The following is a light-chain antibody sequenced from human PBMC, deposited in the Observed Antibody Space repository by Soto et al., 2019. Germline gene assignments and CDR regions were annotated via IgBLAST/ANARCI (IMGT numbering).Light chain of an antibody. CDR1: QTISSR. V-gene: IGKV1-5*03. CDR3: QHYDTYSP. Sequence: DVHMTQSPSTLSASVGDRVTITCRASQTISSRLAWYQQKPGKDPKLLIYKTSSLESWVPSRFSGSGSGTEFTLTISSLQPDDLGIYYCQHYDTYSPFGGGTKVEIK. J-gene: IGKJ4*02. CDR2: KTS.